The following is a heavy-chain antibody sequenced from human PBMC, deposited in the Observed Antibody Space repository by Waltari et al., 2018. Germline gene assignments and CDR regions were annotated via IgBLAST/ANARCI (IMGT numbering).Heavy chain of an antibody. Sequence: EVQLVQSGAEVKKPGATVKISCKASGYTFTDYYMHWVQQAPGKGLEWMGRVEPEDGETIYAEKFQGRVTITADTSTDTAYMELSSLRSEDTAVYYCATDFRDDCWSGPHYYYYMDVWGKGTTVTVSS. J-gene: IGHJ6*03. CDR2: VEPEDGET. V-gene: IGHV1-69-2*01. CDR1: GYTFTDYY. CDR3: ATDFRDDCWSGPHYYYYMDV. D-gene: IGHD3-3*01.